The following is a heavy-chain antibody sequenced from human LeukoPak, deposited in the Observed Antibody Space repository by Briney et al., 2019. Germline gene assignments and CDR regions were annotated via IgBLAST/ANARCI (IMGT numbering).Heavy chain of an antibody. CDR3: ARDGITMEDYYYYGMDV. CDR1: GYTFTSYY. D-gene: IGHD3-10*01. J-gene: IGHJ6*02. CDR2: INPSGGST. V-gene: IGHV1-46*01. Sequence: ASVKVSCKASGYTFTSYYMHWVRQAPGQGLEWMGIINPSGGSTGYAQKFQGRVTMTRDTSTSTVYMELSSLRSEDTAVYYCARDGITMEDYYYYGMDVWGQGTTVTVSS.